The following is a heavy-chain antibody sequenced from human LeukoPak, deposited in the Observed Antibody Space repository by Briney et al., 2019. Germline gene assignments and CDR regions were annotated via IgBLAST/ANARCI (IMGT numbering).Heavy chain of an antibody. CDR3: AKDLGRYSSSWLDY. J-gene: IGHJ4*02. D-gene: IGHD6-13*01. CDR1: GFTFSSYA. Sequence: GGSLRLSCAASGFTFSSYAMSWVRQAPGKGLEWVSAISGSGGSTYYADPVKGRFTISRDNSKNTLYLQMNSLRAEDTAVYYCAKDLGRYSSSWLDYWGQGTLVTVSS. V-gene: IGHV3-23*01. CDR2: ISGSGGST.